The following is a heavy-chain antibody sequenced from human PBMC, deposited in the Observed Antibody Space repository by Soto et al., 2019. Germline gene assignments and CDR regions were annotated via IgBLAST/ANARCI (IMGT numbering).Heavy chain of an antibody. J-gene: IGHJ5*02. V-gene: IGHV3-30-3*01. CDR1: GFTISSYA. Sequence: QVQLVESGGGVVQPGRSLRLSCAASGFTISSYAMHWVRRAPGKGLEWVAVISYDGSNKYYADSVKGRFTISRDNSKNTLYLQMNSLRAEDTAVYYCARGTEAFDPWGQGTLVTVSS. CDR2: ISYDGSNK. CDR3: ARGTEAFDP.